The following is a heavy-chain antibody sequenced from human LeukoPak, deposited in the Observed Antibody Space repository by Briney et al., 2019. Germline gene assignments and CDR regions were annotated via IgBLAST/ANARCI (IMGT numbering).Heavy chain of an antibody. CDR2: INPDGNEK. Sequence: GGSLRLSCAASGLTFTDFWMDWVRLAPGRGLEWLANINPDGNEKYYVDSVKGRFAMSRDNAKNEVYLEMNSLRAEDTGVYYCSGRDSSRSPRAYWGQGTLVSVSS. V-gene: IGHV3-7*01. J-gene: IGHJ4*02. D-gene: IGHD6-13*01. CDR3: SGRDSSRSPRAY. CDR1: GLTFTDFW.